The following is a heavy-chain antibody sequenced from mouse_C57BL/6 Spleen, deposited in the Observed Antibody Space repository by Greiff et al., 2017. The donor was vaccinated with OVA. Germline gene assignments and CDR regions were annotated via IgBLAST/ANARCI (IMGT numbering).Heavy chain of an antibody. CDR2: ISSGSSTI. D-gene: IGHD2-5*01. V-gene: IGHV5-17*01. CDR1: GFTFSDYG. Sequence: EVMLVESGGGLVKPGGSLKLSCAASGFTFSDYGMHWVRQAPEKGLEWVAYISSGSSTIYYADTVKGRFTISRDNAKNTLFLQMTSLRSEDTAMYYCARKAYYSNYNYFDYWGQGTTLTVSS. J-gene: IGHJ2*01. CDR3: ARKAYYSNYNYFDY.